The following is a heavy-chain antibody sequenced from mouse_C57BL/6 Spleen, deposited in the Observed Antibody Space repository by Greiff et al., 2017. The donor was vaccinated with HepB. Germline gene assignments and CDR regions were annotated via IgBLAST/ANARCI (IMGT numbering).Heavy chain of an antibody. Sequence: DVQLQESGTVLARPGASVKMSCKTSGYTFTSYWMHWVKQRPGQGLEWIGAIYPGNSDTSYNQKFKGKAKLTAVTSASTAYMELSSLTNEDSAVYYCTVYYDYDGWFAYWGQGTLVTVSA. V-gene: IGHV1-5*01. CDR1: GYTFTSYW. D-gene: IGHD2-4*01. CDR2: IYPGNSDT. CDR3: TVYYDYDGWFAY. J-gene: IGHJ3*01.